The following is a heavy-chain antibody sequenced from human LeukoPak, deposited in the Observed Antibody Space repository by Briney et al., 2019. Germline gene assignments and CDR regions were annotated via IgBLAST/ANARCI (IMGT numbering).Heavy chain of an antibody. CDR2: FDPEDGET. V-gene: IGHV1-24*01. Sequence: ASVNVSRKVSGYTLTELSMHWVRQAPGKGLEWMGGFDPEDGETIYAQKFQGRVTMTEDTSTDTAYMELSSLRSEDTAVYYCATGWPVRAADYAFDIWGQGTMVTVSS. J-gene: IGHJ3*02. D-gene: IGHD2-2*01. CDR1: GYTLTELS. CDR3: ATGWPVRAADYAFDI.